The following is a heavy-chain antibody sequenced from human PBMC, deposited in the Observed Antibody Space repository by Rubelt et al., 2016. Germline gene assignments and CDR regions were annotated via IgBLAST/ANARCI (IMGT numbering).Heavy chain of an antibody. Sequence: QVQLVQSGAEVKRPGASVKVSCKASGYTFTTYCMHWVRQAPGQRPEWMGWINAGNGNTKYSQKFQGRVTITRETSASTAYMELSSLRSEDTAVYYCARWYSVFEDYWGQGTLVTVSS. D-gene: IGHD5/OR15-5a*01. CDR3: ARWYSVFEDY. J-gene: IGHJ4*02. V-gene: IGHV1-3*01. CDR2: INAGNGNT. CDR1: GYTFTTYC.